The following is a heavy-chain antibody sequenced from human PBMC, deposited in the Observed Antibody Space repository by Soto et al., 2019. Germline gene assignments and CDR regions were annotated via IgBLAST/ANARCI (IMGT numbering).Heavy chain of an antibody. D-gene: IGHD1-20*01. V-gene: IGHV3-48*02. J-gene: IGHJ4*01. CDR3: VKNLTGYIWYFDY. CDR1: GFTFSSYN. Sequence: GGSLRLSCTASGFTFSSYNMNWVRQAPGKGLEWVSYISSGSITIFYADSVKGRFTISRDNARNSLYLQMNSLRDEDTVFFFCVKNLTGYIWYFDYWGHGALVTVS. CDR2: ISSGSITI.